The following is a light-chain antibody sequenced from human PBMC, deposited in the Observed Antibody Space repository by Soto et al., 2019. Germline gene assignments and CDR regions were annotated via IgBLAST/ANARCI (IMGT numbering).Light chain of an antibody. V-gene: IGKV3-20*01. CDR3: QQYGSPWT. CDR1: QSVSSSY. J-gene: IGKJ1*01. CDR2: GAS. Sequence: EIVLTQSPGTLSLSPGERATLSCRASQSVSSSYLAWYQQTPGQAPRLLIYGASSRATGIPDRFSGSGSGPDFTLTISRLEPEDFAVYYCQQYGSPWTFGQGTKVEIK.